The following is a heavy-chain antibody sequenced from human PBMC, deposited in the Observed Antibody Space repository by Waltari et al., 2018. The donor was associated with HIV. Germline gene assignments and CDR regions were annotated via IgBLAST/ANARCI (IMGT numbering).Heavy chain of an antibody. J-gene: IGHJ4*02. Sequence: QVRLVASGGGVAQPGTALRLSCLASGFTISSYGMHWVRQAPGKGLEWVAFTSVDGSTTYSRASVKGRFTVSRENSKNTLYLQMNSLRVEDTGVYYCARDLSYGTTWPSYWGQGALVTVSS. CDR3: ARDLSYGTTWPSY. CDR2: TSVDGSTT. V-gene: IGHV3-30*03. D-gene: IGHD3-10*01. CDR1: GFTISSYG.